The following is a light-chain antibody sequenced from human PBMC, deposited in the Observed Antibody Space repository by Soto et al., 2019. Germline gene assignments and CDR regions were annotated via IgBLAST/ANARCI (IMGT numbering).Light chain of an antibody. CDR1: QSVSSSY. J-gene: IGKJ5*01. Sequence: EIVLTQSPGTLSLSPGERATLSCRASQSVSSSYLAWYQQKPGQAPRLLIYGASSRATGIPDRFSGSGSGTDFTLTISRLEPEDFAVYCWQQYGSSPCTFGQGTRLEIK. CDR2: GAS. V-gene: IGKV3-20*01. CDR3: QQYGSSPCT.